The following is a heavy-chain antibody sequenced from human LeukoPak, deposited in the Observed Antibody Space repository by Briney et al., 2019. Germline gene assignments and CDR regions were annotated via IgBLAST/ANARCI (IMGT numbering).Heavy chain of an antibody. CDR1: GGSFSGYY. V-gene: IGHV4-34*01. CDR2: INHSGST. D-gene: IGHD5-24*01. CDR3: AGAPGMATIFSY. Sequence: PSETLSLTXAVYGGSFSGYYWSWIRQPPGKGLEWIGEINHSGSTNYNPSLKSRVTISVDTSKNQFSLKLSSVTAADTAVYYCAGAPGMATIFSYWGQGTLVTVSS. J-gene: IGHJ4*02.